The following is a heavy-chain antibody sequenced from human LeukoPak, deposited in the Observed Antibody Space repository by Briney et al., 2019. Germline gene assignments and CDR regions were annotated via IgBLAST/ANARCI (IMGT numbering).Heavy chain of an antibody. D-gene: IGHD1-26*01. CDR3: AREDYSGSPFDY. V-gene: IGHV1-69*13. CDR1: GGTFISYA. CDR2: IIPIFGTA. J-gene: IGHJ4*02. Sequence: SVKVSCKASGGTFISYAISWVRQAPGQGLEWMGGIIPIFGTANYAQKFQGRVTITADESTSTAYMELSSLRSEDTAVYYCAREDYSGSPFDYWGQGTLVTVSS.